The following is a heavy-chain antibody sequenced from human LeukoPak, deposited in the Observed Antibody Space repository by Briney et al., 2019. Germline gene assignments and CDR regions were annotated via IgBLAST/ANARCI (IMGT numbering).Heavy chain of an antibody. CDR1: GGSISSHY. V-gene: IGHV4-59*11. CDR3: ARGGGVTYYHSTGYLWYFDY. D-gene: IGHD3-22*01. CDR2: IYYSGST. Sequence: SETLSITCTVSGGSISSHYWSWIRQPPGKGLEWIGYIYYSGSTKFNPSLKSRVTISVDTSKNQFSLKLSSVTAADTAVYYCARGGGVTYYHSTGYLWYFDYWGQGTLVTVSS. J-gene: IGHJ4*02.